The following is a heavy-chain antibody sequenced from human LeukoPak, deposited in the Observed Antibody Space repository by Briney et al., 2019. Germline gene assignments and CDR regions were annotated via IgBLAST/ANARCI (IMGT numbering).Heavy chain of an antibody. D-gene: IGHD6-19*01. V-gene: IGHV4-59*01. Sequence: PSETLSLTCAVYGGSFSGYYWSWIRQPPGKGLEWIGYIYYSGSTDYNPSLKSRVTMSVDTSKNQFSLKLRSLTAADTAVYYCARGGWSMDYWGQGALVTVSS. CDR2: IYYSGST. CDR3: ARGGWSMDY. J-gene: IGHJ4*02. CDR1: GGSFSGYY.